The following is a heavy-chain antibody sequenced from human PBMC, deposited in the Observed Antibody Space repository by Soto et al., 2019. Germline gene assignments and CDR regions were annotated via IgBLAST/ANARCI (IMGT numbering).Heavy chain of an antibody. CDR1: GFTFSSYD. CDR3: ARVPITMVRGEHYYYYGMDV. Sequence: PGGSLRLSCAASGFTFSSYDMHWVRQATGKGLEWVSAIGTAGDTYYPGSVKGRFTISRENAKNSLYLQMNSLRAGDTAVYYCARVPITMVRGEHYYYYGMDVWGQGTTVTVSS. J-gene: IGHJ6*02. V-gene: IGHV3-13*04. CDR2: IGTAGDT. D-gene: IGHD3-10*01.